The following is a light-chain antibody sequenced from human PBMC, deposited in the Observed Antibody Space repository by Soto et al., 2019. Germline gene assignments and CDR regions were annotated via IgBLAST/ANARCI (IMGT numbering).Light chain of an antibody. V-gene: IGKV1-33*01. CDR2: DAS. J-gene: IGKJ3*01. CDR3: QQYDNLPLS. CDR1: QDISNY. Sequence: DIQMTQSPSSLSASVGDRVTITCQASQDISNYLNWYQKKPGKAPKLLIYDASNLETGVPSRFSGSGSGTDFNFAISSLQPEAIATYYCQQYDNLPLSFGPGTKVDIK.